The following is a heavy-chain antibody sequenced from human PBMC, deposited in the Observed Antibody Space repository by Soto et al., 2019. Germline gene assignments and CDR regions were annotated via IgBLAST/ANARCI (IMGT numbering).Heavy chain of an antibody. Sequence: QITLKESGPTLVKPTQTLTLTCTFSGFSLSTRGVGVGWIRQPPGKALEWLGIIYWDDDKRYSPSLKSRLTITQDTPKNQVVLTLTNMDPVDTATYFCAHKGGGDRILDYWCQGTLVTVSS. V-gene: IGHV2-5*02. CDR3: AHKGGGDRILDY. J-gene: IGHJ4*02. D-gene: IGHD3-16*01. CDR2: IYWDDDK. CDR1: GFSLSTRGVG.